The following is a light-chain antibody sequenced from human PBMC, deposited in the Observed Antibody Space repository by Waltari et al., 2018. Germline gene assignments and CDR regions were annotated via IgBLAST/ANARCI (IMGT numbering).Light chain of an antibody. CDR1: QDISNS. CDR2: AAS. CDR3: QEYYGSLSWT. J-gene: IGKJ1*01. V-gene: IGKV1-NL1*01. Sequence: DIQLTQSPSSLSASVGDTVPIPCRANQDISNSLAWYQQRPGKAPKLLLYAASRLESGVPSRFSGSGSGTHFTLTISSLQPEDFATYYCQEYYGSLSWTFGQGTRVEIK.